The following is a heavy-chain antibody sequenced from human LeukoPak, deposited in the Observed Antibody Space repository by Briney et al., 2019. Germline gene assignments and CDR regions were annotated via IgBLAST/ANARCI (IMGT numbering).Heavy chain of an antibody. D-gene: IGHD4-23*01. V-gene: IGHV3-53*01. CDR2: IYSGGTT. CDR1: GFTVSSNH. CDR3: ARDRGYGGNRPETFDI. Sequence: GGSLRLSCAASGFTVSSNHMSWVRQAPGKGLEWVSLIYSGGTTYYADSVKGRFTISRDNSKNTLYLQMNSLRAEDTAVYYCARDRGYGGNRPETFDIWGQGTLVTVSS. J-gene: IGHJ3*02.